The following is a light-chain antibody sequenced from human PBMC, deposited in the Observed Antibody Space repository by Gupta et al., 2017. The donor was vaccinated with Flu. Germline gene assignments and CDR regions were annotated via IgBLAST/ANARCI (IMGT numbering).Light chain of an antibody. J-gene: IGLJ7*01. V-gene: IGLV1-51*01. Sequence: QSVLTQPPSVSAAPGQKVTISCSGSSSNIGNNYVSWYQQLPGTTPKLLIYDKNKRPSGIPDRLSGSKSGTSATLGITGLQTGDEADYYCGTWDSRLSAAVFGGGTQLTVL. CDR3: GTWDSRLSAAV. CDR1: SSNIGNNY. CDR2: DKN.